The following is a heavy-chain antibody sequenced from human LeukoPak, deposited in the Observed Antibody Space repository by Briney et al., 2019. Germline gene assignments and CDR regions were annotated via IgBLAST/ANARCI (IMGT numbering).Heavy chain of an antibody. V-gene: IGHV1-69*13. CDR1: GGTFSSYA. Sequence: SVKVSCKASGGTFSSYAISWVRQAPGQGLEWMGGIIPIFGTANYAQKFQGRVTITADESTSTAYMELSSLRSEDTAVYYCATSGSRTPSYYYGMDVWGQGTTVTVSS. CDR3: ATSGSRTPSYYYGMDV. J-gene: IGHJ6*02. CDR2: IIPIFGTA. D-gene: IGHD1-26*01.